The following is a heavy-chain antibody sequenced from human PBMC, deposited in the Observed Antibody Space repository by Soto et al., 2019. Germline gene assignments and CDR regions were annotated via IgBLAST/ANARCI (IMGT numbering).Heavy chain of an antibody. V-gene: IGHV1-8*01. D-gene: IGHD3-10*01. CDR3: ARAQVVLLLWFGELLSGLHFRTQGSLVLVSSGM. CDR2: MNPNSGNT. Sequence: ASVKVSCKASGYTFTSYDINWVRQATGQGLEWMGWMNPNSGNTGYAQKFQGRVTMTRNTSISTAYMELSSLRSEDTAVYYCARAQVVLLLWFGELLSGLHFRTQGSLVLVSSGM. CDR1: GYTFTSYD. J-gene: IGHJ6*01.